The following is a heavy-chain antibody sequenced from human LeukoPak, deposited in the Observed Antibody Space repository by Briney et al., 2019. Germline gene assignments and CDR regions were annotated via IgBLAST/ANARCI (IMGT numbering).Heavy chain of an antibody. CDR3: AREIGSRGWYYFDY. Sequence: SVKVSCNASGGTFSSYAISWVRQAPGQGLEWMGRIIPIFGTANYAQKFQGRVTITTDESTSTAYMELSSLRSEDTAVYYCAREIGSRGWYYFDYWGQGTLVTVSS. J-gene: IGHJ4*02. CDR1: GGTFSSYA. CDR2: IIPIFGTA. D-gene: IGHD6-19*01. V-gene: IGHV1-69*05.